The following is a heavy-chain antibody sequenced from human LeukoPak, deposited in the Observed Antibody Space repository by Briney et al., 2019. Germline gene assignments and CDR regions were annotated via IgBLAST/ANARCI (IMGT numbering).Heavy chain of an antibody. Sequence: PGRSLRLSCAASGFTFSSYGMHWVRQAPGKGLEWVAVISYDGSNKYYADSVKGRFTISRDNSKNTLYLQMNSLRAEDTAVYYCARDRNSYGDTYYFDYWGQGTLVTVSS. CDR1: GFTFSSYG. D-gene: IGHD5-18*01. CDR2: ISYDGSNK. V-gene: IGHV3-30*19. J-gene: IGHJ4*02. CDR3: ARDRNSYGDTYYFDY.